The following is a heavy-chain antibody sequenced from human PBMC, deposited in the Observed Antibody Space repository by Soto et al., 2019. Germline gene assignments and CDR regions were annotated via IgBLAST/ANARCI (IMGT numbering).Heavy chain of an antibody. CDR3: AREPSWDACMDV. V-gene: IGHV1-3*01. D-gene: IGHD6-13*01. CDR1: GYNFTRYA. J-gene: IGHJ6*02. Sequence: QVQLVQSGAEVKKPRASVKDSCKASGYNFTRYAMHWVRQAPGQSLEWWGLINAGNGNTKYSQKFQDRVNITRDTSAGTAYTDLSSLRSEDTAVYCCAREPSWDACMDVWGQGTTVTVS. CDR2: INAGNGNT.